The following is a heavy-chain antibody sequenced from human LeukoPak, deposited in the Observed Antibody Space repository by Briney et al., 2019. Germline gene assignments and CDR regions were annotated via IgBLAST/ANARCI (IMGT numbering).Heavy chain of an antibody. CDR3: ARVSRVALDYYDSSGYAFDY. Sequence: GGSLRLSCAASGFTFSSYSMNWVRQAPGKGLEWVSYISSSSSTIYYADSVKGRFTISRDNAKNSLYLQMNSLRAEDTAVYYCARVSRVALDYYDSSGYAFDYWGQGTLVTVSS. CDR2: ISSSSSTI. V-gene: IGHV3-48*04. J-gene: IGHJ4*02. D-gene: IGHD3-22*01. CDR1: GFTFSSYS.